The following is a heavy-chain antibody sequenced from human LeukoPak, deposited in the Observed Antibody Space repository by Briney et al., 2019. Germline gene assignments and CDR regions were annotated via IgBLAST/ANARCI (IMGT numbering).Heavy chain of an antibody. CDR3: ARHPSAMTGFDP. CDR1: GGSITSYY. J-gene: IGHJ5*02. D-gene: IGHD2-2*01. Sequence: PSETLSLTCTVSGGSITSYYWSRIRQAPGKGLEWIGYIFHSGSTNYNPSLKSRVTISVDSSKDQFSLRMSSVTAADTAVYYCARHPSAMTGFDPWGQGSLVTVSS. CDR2: IFHSGST. V-gene: IGHV4-59*08.